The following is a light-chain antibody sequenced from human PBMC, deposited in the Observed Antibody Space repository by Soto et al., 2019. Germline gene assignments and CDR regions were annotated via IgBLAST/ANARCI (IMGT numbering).Light chain of an antibody. CDR3: QQHNNWPLT. V-gene: IGKV3D-15*01. J-gene: IGKJ4*01. CDR2: TVS. CDR1: QSANNK. Sequence: EIVLPQSPDSLSVSPGEMATVSCRASQSANNKLAWYQQKPGQAPRLVMYTVSVRVTGIPARFSGSGSGTEFTLTISSLQSEDAAVYYCQQHNNWPLTFGGGTKVDIK.